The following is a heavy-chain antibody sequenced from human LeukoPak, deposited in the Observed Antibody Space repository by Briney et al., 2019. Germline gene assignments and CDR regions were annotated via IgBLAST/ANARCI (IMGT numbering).Heavy chain of an antibody. CDR1: GFIFNSYG. V-gene: IGHV3-30*03. CDR3: ARKIDCSGSRCYGWFDP. Sequence: GGSLRLSCAASGFIFNSYGMHWVRQAPGKGLEWVAVISYDGSVKYYADSVKGRFTISRDNSKSTVYLQMDSLRAEDTAVYFCARKIDCSGSRCYGWFDPWGQGTLVTVSS. J-gene: IGHJ5*02. D-gene: IGHD2-15*01. CDR2: ISYDGSVK.